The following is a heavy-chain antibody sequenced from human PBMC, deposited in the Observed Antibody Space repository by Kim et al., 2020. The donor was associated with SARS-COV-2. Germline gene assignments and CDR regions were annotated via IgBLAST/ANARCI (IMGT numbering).Heavy chain of an antibody. D-gene: IGHD6-19*01. Sequence: DPVQGRFTISRDNSKNTLYLQMNSLRAEDTAVYYCAKDNDGVAGLIFDYWGQGTLVTVSS. J-gene: IGHJ4*02. V-gene: IGHV3-23*01. CDR3: AKDNDGVAGLIFDY.